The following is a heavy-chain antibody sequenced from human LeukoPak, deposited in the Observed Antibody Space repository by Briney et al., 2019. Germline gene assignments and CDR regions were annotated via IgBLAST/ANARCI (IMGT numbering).Heavy chain of an antibody. CDR3: AKSPQWLYYYYYMDV. CDR2: ISGSGGST. D-gene: IGHD3-22*01. J-gene: IGHJ6*03. CDR1: GFTFSSYA. V-gene: IGHV3-23*01. Sequence: GGSLRLSCAASGFTFSSYAMSWVRQAPGKGLEWVSAISGSGGSTYYAGSVKGRFNISRDNSKNTLYLQMNSLRAEDTAVYYCAKSPQWLYYYYYMDVWGKGTTVTVSS.